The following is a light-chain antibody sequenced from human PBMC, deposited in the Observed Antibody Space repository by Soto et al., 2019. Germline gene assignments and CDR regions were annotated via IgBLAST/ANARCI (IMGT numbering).Light chain of an antibody. V-gene: IGLV2-8*01. J-gene: IGLJ3*02. CDR2: EVT. Sequence: QSVLTQPPSTSGSPGQSVTISCTGTSSDISDYDFVSWYQQHPGKAPKLIIYEVTKRPSGVPDRFSGSKSGNTASLTVSGLQAEDDAVYHCSSFAGSNNLMFGGGTQLTVL. CDR1: SSDISDYDF. CDR3: SSFAGSNNLM.